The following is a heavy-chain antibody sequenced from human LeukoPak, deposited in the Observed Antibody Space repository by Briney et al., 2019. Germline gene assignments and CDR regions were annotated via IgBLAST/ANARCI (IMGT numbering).Heavy chain of an antibody. J-gene: IGHJ4*02. CDR2: ISSSGSTI. D-gene: IGHD6-19*01. CDR1: GFAFSSYE. Sequence: GGSLRLSCAASGFAFSSYEMNWVRQAPGKGLEWVSYISSSGSTIYYADSVKGRFTISRDNAKNSLYLQMNSLRAEDTAVYYCARENTAGIENWGQGTLVTVSS. CDR3: ARENTAGIEN. V-gene: IGHV3-48*03.